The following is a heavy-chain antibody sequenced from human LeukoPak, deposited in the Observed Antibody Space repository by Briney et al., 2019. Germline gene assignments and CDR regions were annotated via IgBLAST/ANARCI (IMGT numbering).Heavy chain of an antibody. CDR3: ARAWGLSIAVADYAFDI. Sequence: GGSLRLSCAASGFTFSSYAMHWVRQAPGKGLEWVAVISYDGSNKYYADSVKGRFTISRDNAKNSLYLQMNSLRAEDTAVYYCARAWGLSIAVADYAFDIWGQGTMVTVSS. J-gene: IGHJ3*02. D-gene: IGHD6-19*01. V-gene: IGHV3-30*04. CDR2: ISYDGSNK. CDR1: GFTFSSYA.